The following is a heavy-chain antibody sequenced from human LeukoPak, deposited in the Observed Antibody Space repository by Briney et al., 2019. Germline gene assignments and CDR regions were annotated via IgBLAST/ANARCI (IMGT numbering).Heavy chain of an antibody. D-gene: IGHD3-10*01. V-gene: IGHV3-21*04. CDR2: ISSSSTYI. Sequence: GGSLRLSCAASGFTFSSYSMNWVRQAPGKGLEWVSSISSSSTYIYYADSVKGRFTISRDNSKNTLYLQMNSLRAEDTAVYYCAKGHYYGSGSYYDYWGQGTLVTVSS. CDR3: AKGHYYGSGSYYDY. J-gene: IGHJ4*02. CDR1: GFTFSSYS.